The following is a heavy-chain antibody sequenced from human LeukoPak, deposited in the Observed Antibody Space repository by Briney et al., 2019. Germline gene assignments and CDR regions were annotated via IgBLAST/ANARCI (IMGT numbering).Heavy chain of an antibody. CDR1: GYTFTGYY. D-gene: IGHD6-6*01. Sequence: ASVKVSCKASGYTFTGYYMHWVRQAPGQGLEWMGWINTNTGNPTYAQGFTGRFVFSLDTSVSTAYLQISSLKAEDTAVYYCARDSLSIAARRDYYYYMDVWGKGTTVTVSS. J-gene: IGHJ6*03. V-gene: IGHV7-4-1*02. CDR2: INTNTGNP. CDR3: ARDSLSIAARRDYYYYMDV.